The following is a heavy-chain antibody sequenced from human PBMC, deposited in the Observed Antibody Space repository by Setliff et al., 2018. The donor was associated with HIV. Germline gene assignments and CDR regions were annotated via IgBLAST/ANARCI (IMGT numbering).Heavy chain of an antibody. CDR2: IYYSGTT. J-gene: IGHJ4*02. CDR3: ARFYGGNFFFDY. Sequence: PSETLSLTCTVSGGSITSDSYYWDWIRQPPGKGLEWIGSIYYSGTTYYNPALKSRISMSVDTFENQFSLKLNYVTAADTAVYYCARFYGGNFFFDYWGQGALVTVSS. D-gene: IGHD4-17*01. V-gene: IGHV4-39*07. CDR1: GGSITSDSYY.